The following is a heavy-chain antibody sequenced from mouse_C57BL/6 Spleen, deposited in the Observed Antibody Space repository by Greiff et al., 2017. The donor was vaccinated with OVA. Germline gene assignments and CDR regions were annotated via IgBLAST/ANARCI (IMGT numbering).Heavy chain of an antibody. CDR3: ARKYYDYDVGFAY. Sequence: VQLKESVAELVRPGASVKLSCTASDFNIKNTYMHWVKQRPEQGLEWIGRIDPANGNTKYAPKFQGKATITADTSSNTAYLQLSSLTSEDTAIYYCARKYYDYDVGFAYWGQGTLVTVSA. D-gene: IGHD2-4*01. J-gene: IGHJ3*01. V-gene: IGHV14-3*01. CDR1: DFNIKNTY. CDR2: IDPANGNT.